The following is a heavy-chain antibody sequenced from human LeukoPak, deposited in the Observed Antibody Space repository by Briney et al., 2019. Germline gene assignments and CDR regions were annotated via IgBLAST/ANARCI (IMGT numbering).Heavy chain of an antibody. CDR2: ISAYNGNT. CDR3: ARVRSDYLDY. D-gene: IGHD6-19*01. CDR1: GYTFTGYG. V-gene: IGHV1-18*01. Sequence: ASVKVSCKASGYTFTGYGISWVRQAPGQGLEWMGWISAYNGNTNYAQKFQGRVTMTRDTSISTAYMELSRLRSDDTAVYYCARVRSDYLDYWGQGTLVTVSS. J-gene: IGHJ4*02.